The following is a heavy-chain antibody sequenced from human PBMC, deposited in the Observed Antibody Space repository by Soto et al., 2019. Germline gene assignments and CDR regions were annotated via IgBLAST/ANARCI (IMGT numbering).Heavy chain of an antibody. CDR2: MNPNSGNT. CDR3: ARGNPIWLGDY. J-gene: IGHJ4*02. Sequence: QVQLVQSGAEVKKPGASVKVSCKASGYTFTSYDINWVRQATGQGLEWMGWMNPNSGNTGYAQKFQGXXNXTXXTSISTAYMELSSLRSEDTAVYYCARGNPIWLGDYWGQGTLVTVSS. CDR1: GYTFTSYD. V-gene: IGHV1-8*01. D-gene: IGHD3-10*01.